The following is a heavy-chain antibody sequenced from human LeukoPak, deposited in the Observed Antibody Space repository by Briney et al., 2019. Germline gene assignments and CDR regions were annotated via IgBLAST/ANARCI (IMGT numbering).Heavy chain of an antibody. CDR2: IYYSGST. Sequence: SETQSLTCTVSGGSIINYYWSWIRQPPGKGLEWIGYIYYSGSTNYNPSLKSRVTISVDTSKNQFSLQLSSVTAADTAVYYCARVWGYDNAFDIWGQGTMVTVSS. CDR3: ARVWGYDNAFDI. V-gene: IGHV4-59*01. D-gene: IGHD5-12*01. CDR1: GGSIINYY. J-gene: IGHJ3*02.